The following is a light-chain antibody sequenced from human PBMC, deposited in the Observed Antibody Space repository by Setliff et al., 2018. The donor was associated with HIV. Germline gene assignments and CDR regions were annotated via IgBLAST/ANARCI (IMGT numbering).Light chain of an antibody. CDR2: EGT. V-gene: IGLV2-23*01. CDR3: CSHAGGNTYI. J-gene: IGLJ1*01. Sequence: QAALTQPASVSGSPGQSITISCTGTSSDVGGYNYVSWYQQHPGKAPKLIIFEGTKRLSGVSNRFSGSNSGNTASLTISGLQPEDEADYYCCSHAGGNTYIFGSGTKVTV. CDR1: SSDVGGYNY.